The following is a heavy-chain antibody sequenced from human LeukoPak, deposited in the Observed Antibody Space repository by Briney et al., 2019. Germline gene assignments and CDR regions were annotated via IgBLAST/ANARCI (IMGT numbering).Heavy chain of an antibody. Sequence: PGGSLRLSCAASGFTVSSNYMTWIRQAPGKGLEWIGEINHGGSTNFNPSLKSRVTMSEDTSKNQFSLKLTSVTAADTAVYYCARGGYSRVFDYWGQGTLVTVSS. V-gene: IGHV4-34*01. CDR1: GFTVSSNY. CDR2: INHGGST. CDR3: ARGGYSRVFDY. J-gene: IGHJ4*02. D-gene: IGHD1-1*01.